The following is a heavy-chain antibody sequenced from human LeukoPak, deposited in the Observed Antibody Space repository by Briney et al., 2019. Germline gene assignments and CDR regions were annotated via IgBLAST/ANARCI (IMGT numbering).Heavy chain of an antibody. V-gene: IGHV1-2*02. CDR3: ARVKSIAARPAYYYMDV. J-gene: IGHJ6*03. CDR2: INPNSGGT. Sequence: ASVKVSCKASGYTFTDYYMHWVRQAPGQGLEWMGWINPNSGGTNYAQKFQGRATMTRDTSISTAYMELSRLRSDDTAVYYCARVKSIAARPAYYYMDVWGKGTTVTVSS. D-gene: IGHD6-6*01. CDR1: GYTFTDYY.